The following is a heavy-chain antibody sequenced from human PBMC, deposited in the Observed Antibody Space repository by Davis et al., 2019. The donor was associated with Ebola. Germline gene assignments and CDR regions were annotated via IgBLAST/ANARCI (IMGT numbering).Heavy chain of an antibody. D-gene: IGHD3-10*01. J-gene: IGHJ4*02. Sequence: GESLKISCAASGFTFSSYSMNWVRQAPGKGLEWVANIKQDGSEKYYVDSVKGRFTISRDNAKNSLYLQMNSLRAEDTAVYYCARDEVQRGFWFRYYFDYWGQGTLVTVSS. CDR3: ARDEVQRGFWFRYYFDY. CDR1: GFTFSSYS. CDR2: IKQDGSEK. V-gene: IGHV3-7*01.